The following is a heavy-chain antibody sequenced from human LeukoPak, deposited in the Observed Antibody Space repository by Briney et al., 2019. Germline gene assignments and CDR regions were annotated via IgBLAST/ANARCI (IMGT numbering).Heavy chain of an antibody. D-gene: IGHD4-17*01. V-gene: IGHV1-69*01. Sequence: SVKVSCKASGGTLSSYAISCVRQAPGQGLEWMGGVIPMFATANYAPKFQDRVTITADESTSTAYMELRSLRSEDTAVYHCARGLHDAYGYFDYWGQGTLVTVSS. CDR1: GGTLSSYA. J-gene: IGHJ4*02. CDR2: VIPMFATA. CDR3: ARGLHDAYGYFDY.